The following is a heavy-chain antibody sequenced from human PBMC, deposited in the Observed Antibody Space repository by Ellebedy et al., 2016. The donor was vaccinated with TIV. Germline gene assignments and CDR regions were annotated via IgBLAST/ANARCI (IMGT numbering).Heavy chain of an antibody. CDR3: ARGNPSLYYFMDV. CDR2: ISYSGNT. D-gene: IGHD2/OR15-2a*01. CDR1: SGSINKYY. Sequence: MPSETLSLTCTVSSGSINKYYWSWIRQSPGAGLEWIGCISYSGNTNYNPSLTSRVTMSVDTSKNQFSLKLTTVTAADTAVYYCARGNPSLYYFMDVWGQGTTVTVSS. J-gene: IGHJ6*02. V-gene: IGHV4-59*01.